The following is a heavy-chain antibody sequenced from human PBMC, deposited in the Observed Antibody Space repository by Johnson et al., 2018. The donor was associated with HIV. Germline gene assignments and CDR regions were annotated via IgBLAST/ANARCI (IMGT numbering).Heavy chain of an antibody. CDR1: GFTFSSYT. D-gene: IGHD2-15*01. Sequence: EMQLVESGGGLVQPGGSLRLSCAASGFTFSSYTMHWVRQPPGKGLEWVSGIGTAGDTYYPGSVKGRFTVSREDDKNSLYLQMNSLRAGDTALYYCARAVCRGGRCYSHDAFDIWGQGTMVTVSS. V-gene: IGHV3-13*01. CDR3: ARAVCRGGRCYSHDAFDI. J-gene: IGHJ3*02. CDR2: IGTAGDT.